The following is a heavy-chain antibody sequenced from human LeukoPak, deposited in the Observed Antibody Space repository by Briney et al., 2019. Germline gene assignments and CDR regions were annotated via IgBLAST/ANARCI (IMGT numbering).Heavy chain of an antibody. CDR1: GFTFSSYG. CDR2: ISYDGSNK. V-gene: IGHV3-30*18. Sequence: GGSLRLPCAASGFTFSSYGMHWVRQAPGKGLEWVAVISYDGSNKYYADSVKGRFTISRDNSKNTLYLQMNSLRAEDTAVYYCAKDSRLGVFDYWGQGTLVTVSS. CDR3: AKDSRLGVFDY. D-gene: IGHD3-16*01. J-gene: IGHJ4*02.